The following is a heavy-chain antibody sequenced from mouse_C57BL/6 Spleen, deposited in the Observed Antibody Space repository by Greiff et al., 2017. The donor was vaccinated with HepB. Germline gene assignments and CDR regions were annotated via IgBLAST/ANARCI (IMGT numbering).Heavy chain of an antibody. CDR2: ISSGGSYT. Sequence: EVKLVESGGDLVKPGGSLKLSCAASGFTFSSYGMSWVRQTPDKRLEWVATISSGGSYTYYPYSVKGRFTISRDNAKNTLYLQMNSLKSEDTAMYYCARHLEAMDYWGQGTSVTVSS. CDR1: GFTFSSYG. V-gene: IGHV5-6*01. CDR3: ARHLEAMDY. D-gene: IGHD2-10*02. J-gene: IGHJ4*01.